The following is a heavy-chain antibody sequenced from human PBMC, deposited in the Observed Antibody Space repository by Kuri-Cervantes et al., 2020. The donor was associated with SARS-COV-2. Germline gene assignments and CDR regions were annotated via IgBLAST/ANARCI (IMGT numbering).Heavy chain of an antibody. CDR1: GFTFSSFP. D-gene: IGHD2/OR15-2a*01. J-gene: IGHJ4*02. V-gene: IGHV3-23*01. CDR2: ISGSGANT. Sequence: LSLTRAASGFTFSSFPMSWVRQAPGKGLEWVSGISGSGANTYYADSVKGWFTISRDNSKNTLYLQMNSLRAEDTAVYYCVKDSRVYYFDYWGQGTLVTVSS. CDR3: VKDSRVYYFDY.